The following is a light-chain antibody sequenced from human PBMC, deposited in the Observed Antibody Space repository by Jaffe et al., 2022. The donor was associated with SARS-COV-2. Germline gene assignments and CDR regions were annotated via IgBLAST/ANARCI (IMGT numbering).Light chain of an antibody. V-gene: IGKV1-39*01. CDR1: QSTSSH. J-gene: IGKJ1*01. CDR2: ATS. Sequence: DIQMTQSPSSLSASVGDTVTITCRASQSTSSHLSWYQQKPGKVPKLLMDATSSLQSGVPSRFSGSGSGTDFTLTIANLQPEDFAIYYCQQSYRIPWTFGQGTKVEIK. CDR3: QQSYRIPWT.